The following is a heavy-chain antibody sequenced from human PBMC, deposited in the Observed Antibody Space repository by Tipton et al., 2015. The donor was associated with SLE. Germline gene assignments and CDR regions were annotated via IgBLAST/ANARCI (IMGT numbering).Heavy chain of an antibody. J-gene: IGHJ4*02. V-gene: IGHV4-39*07. CDR2: IYYSGST. Sequence: TLSLTCTVSGGSISSSSYYWGWIRQPPGKGLEWIGSIYYSGSTYYNPSLKSRVTISLDTSKNQFSLKLSSVTAADTAVYYCAWGLRGYSGYDYEDYWGQGTLVTVSS. CDR1: GGSISSSSYY. D-gene: IGHD5-12*01. CDR3: AWGLRGYSGYDYEDY.